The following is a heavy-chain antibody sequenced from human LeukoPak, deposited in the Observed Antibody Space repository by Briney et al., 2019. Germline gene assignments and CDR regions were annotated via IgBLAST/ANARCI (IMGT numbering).Heavy chain of an antibody. V-gene: IGHV1-18*01. D-gene: IGHD1-7*01. CDR3: ARDVPGTTPFDY. CDR2: ISAKNGDT. J-gene: IGHJ4*02. CDR1: GYIFSNYG. Sequence: ASVNVSYTASGYIFSNYGISWVGQAPGQGREGRGWISAKNGDTNYIQKFRGRVTMTTDTSTSTAYMELWSLRSDDTAVYYCARDVPGTTPFDYWGQGTLVTVSS.